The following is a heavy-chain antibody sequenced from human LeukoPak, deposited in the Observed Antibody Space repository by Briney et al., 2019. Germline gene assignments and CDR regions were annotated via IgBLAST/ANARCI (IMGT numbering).Heavy chain of an antibody. J-gene: IGHJ4*02. V-gene: IGHV3-23*01. CDR3: AKRRGYSGYGLDY. D-gene: IGHD5-12*01. CDR2: ISGSGGST. Sequence: GGSLRLSCAASGFTFSSYAMSWVRQAPGKGLEWVSAISGSGGSTYYADSVKGRFTISRDNSKNTLYLQMDSLRAEDTAVYYCAKRRGYSGYGLDYWGQGTLVTVSS. CDR1: GFTFSSYA.